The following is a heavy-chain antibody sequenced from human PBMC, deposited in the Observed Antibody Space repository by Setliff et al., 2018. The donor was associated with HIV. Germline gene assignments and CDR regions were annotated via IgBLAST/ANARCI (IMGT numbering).Heavy chain of an antibody. CDR3: ARGGSYYYDTSGFLDY. V-gene: IGHV3-48*03. Sequence: GGSLRLSCAASGFTFSSFDMNWVRQAPGKGLDWVSYMSGSGTTIYYADSVKGRFTVSRDNAKNSLYLQMDSLRAEDTAVYYCARGGSYYYDTSGFLDYWGPGTLVTVSS. J-gene: IGHJ4*02. CDR2: MSGSGTTI. D-gene: IGHD3-22*01. CDR1: GFTFSSFD.